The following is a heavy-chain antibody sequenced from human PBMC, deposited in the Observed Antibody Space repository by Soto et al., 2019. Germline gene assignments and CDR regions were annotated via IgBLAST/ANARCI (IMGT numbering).Heavy chain of an antibody. D-gene: IGHD2-2*01. V-gene: IGHV5-51*03. Sequence: EVQLVQSGAEVKKPGESLKISCKGSGYSFTSYWIAWVRQMPGKGLEWMGIVWPGDSDARYSPSFQGQVTISADKSISTADLQWSSLKASDTAMYYCARRSEYLSYWSFDLWRRGTLVTVSS. CDR3: ARRSEYLSYWSFDL. CDR1: GYSFTSYW. J-gene: IGHJ2*01. CDR2: VWPGDSDA.